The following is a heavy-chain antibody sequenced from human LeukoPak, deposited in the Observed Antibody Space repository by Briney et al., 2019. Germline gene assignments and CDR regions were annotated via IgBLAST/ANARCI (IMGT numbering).Heavy chain of an antibody. J-gene: IGHJ4*02. CDR3: ARVTRWAGLDF. Sequence: PSQTLSLTCNVSGGSISSGDKYWSWIRQPPGKGLEWIGYIYYSGSTYYNPSLKSRLTISVDTSENQFSLHLTSVTAADTAVHFCARVTRWAGLDFWGQGTLVTVSS. CDR2: IYYSGST. V-gene: IGHV4-30-4*01. D-gene: IGHD2-21*02. CDR1: GGSISSGDKY.